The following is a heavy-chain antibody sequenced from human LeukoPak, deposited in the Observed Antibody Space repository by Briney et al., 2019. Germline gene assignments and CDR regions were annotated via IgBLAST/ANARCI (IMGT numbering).Heavy chain of an antibody. CDR2: IGWNSGSI. CDR3: ARPSQVHDYVWGSYLLDYYG. D-gene: IGHD3-16*02. J-gene: IGHJ6*01. Sequence: GRSLRLSCAASGFTFDDYAMRWVRQPPGKGLEWISGIGWNSGSIAYADSVKGRFTISRDNSKNTLYLQMNSLRAEDTAVYYCARPSQVHDYVWGSYLLDYYG. CDR1: GFTFDDYA. V-gene: IGHV3-9*01.